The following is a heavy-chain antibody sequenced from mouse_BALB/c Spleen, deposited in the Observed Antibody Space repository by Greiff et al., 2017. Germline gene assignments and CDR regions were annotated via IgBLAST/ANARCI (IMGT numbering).Heavy chain of an antibody. J-gene: IGHJ2*01. CDR3: ARDRGSPYYFDY. CDR2: INSNGGST. CDR1: GFTFSSYG. D-gene: IGHD3-1*01. Sequence: EVMLVESGGGLVQPGGSLKLSCAASGFTFSSYGMSWVRQTPDKRLELVATINSNGGSTYYPDSVKGRFTISRDNAKNTLYLQMSSLKSEDTAMYYCARDRGSPYYFDYWGQGTTLTVSS. V-gene: IGHV5-6-3*01.